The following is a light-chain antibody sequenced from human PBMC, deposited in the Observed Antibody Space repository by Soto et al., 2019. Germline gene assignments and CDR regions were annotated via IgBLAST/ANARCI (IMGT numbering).Light chain of an antibody. CDR3: SSYVNYNTFVI. Sequence: SVLTQPASVSGSPGQSITISCSGTSRDVGGYNYVSWHQQHPGKAPKVIITEVSNRPSGVSNRFSGSKSGNTASLTISGLQAEDEADYYCSSYVNYNTFVIFGGGTQLTV. V-gene: IGLV2-14*01. CDR2: EVS. CDR1: SRDVGGYNY. J-gene: IGLJ2*01.